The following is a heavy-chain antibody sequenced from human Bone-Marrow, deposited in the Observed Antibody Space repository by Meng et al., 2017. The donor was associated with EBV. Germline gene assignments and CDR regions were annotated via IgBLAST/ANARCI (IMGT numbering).Heavy chain of an antibody. V-gene: IGHV4-4*02. Sequence: GQPQESGPGLVKPSGTLSLTCAVSGGSISSSTWWRWGRQSPGEGLEWIGEIHHVGSTNYNPSLKSRVTISIDKSKKQFSLKLSSVTAADTAVYYCARRDYYDDTGYFDYWGQGTLVTVSS. CDR2: IHHVGST. D-gene: IGHD3-16*01. CDR1: GGSISSSTW. CDR3: ARRDYYDDTGYFDY. J-gene: IGHJ4*02.